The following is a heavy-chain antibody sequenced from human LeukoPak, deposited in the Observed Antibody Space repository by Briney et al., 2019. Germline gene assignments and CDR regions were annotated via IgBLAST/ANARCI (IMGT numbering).Heavy chain of an antibody. CDR2: IYYSGSP. J-gene: IGHJ4*02. Sequence: PSETLSLTCSVSVGSIGISNYYWGWLRQPPGNGLELNGIIYYSGSPYFNPSLKSRVTISIETSKNKFSLKLSSVTGADTAVYYCAALDYYDMSRTDFWGQGILVTVSS. D-gene: IGHD3-22*01. V-gene: IGHV4-39*01. CDR1: VGSIGISNYY. CDR3: AALDYYDMSRTDF.